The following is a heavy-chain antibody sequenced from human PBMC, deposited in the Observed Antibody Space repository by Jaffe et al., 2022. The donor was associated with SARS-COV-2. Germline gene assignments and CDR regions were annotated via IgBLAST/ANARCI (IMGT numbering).Heavy chain of an antibody. CDR2: IEGETEGGTT. CDR1: GFPFNNAW. V-gene: IGHV3-15*04. J-gene: IGHJ4*01. CDR3: TSRYFFEY. Sequence: EVQLVESGGGLVKPGGSLRLSCAASGFPFNNAWMTWVRQAPGKGLEWVGRIEGETEGGTTGYAAPVKGRFTISRDDSKNTLYLQMNSLKTEDTAVYYCTSRYFFEYWGQGTLVTVSS.